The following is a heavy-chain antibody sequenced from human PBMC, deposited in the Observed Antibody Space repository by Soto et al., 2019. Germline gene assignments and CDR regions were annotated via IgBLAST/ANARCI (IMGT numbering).Heavy chain of an antibody. Sequence: GASVKVSCKASGGTFSSYAISWVRQAPGQGLEWMGGIIPIFGTANYAQKFQGRVTITADESTSTAYMELSSLRSEDTAVYYCARCGRGRSTSCHGNWFDPWGQGTLVTVSS. D-gene: IGHD2-2*01. CDR1: GGTFSSYA. CDR2: IIPIFGTA. J-gene: IGHJ5*02. V-gene: IGHV1-69*13. CDR3: ARCGRGRSTSCHGNWFDP.